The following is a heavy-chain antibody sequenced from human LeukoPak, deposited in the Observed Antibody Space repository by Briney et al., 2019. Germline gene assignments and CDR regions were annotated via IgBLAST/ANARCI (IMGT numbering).Heavy chain of an antibody. CDR3: ARDGRGHWDTRIWYLGNWFDP. Sequence: GASVKVSCKASGYTFTSYGISWVRQAPGQGLEWMGWISAYNGNTNYAQKLQGRVTMTTDTSTGTAYMDLRSLRSDDTAVYYCARDGRGHWDTRIWYLGNWFDPWGQGTLVTVSS. D-gene: IGHD6-13*01. CDR2: ISAYNGNT. CDR1: GYTFTSYG. J-gene: IGHJ5*02. V-gene: IGHV1-18*01.